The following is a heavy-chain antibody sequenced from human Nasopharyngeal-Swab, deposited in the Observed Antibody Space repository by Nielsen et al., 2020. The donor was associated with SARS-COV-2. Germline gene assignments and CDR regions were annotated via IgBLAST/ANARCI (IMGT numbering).Heavy chain of an antibody. V-gene: IGHV3-73*01. J-gene: IGHJ4*02. CDR1: GFIFSASA. CDR3: TTDFYFDY. CDR2: IGDKDHNYAT. Sequence: GESLKISCAASGFIFSASAIHWVRQASGKGLEWVGRIGDKDHNYATTYGASVQGRFTIYRDDSKYTAFLQMDSLKTEDTALYYCTTDFYFDYWGQGTLVTVSS.